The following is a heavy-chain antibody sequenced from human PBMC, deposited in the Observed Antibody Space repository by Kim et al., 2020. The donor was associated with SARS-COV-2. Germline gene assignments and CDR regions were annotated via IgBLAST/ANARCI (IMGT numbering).Heavy chain of an antibody. Sequence: SETLSLTCAVSGAPISIYNYHGAWIRQPPGKGLEWIASISFTGTTYYNPSLKGRATISAAMSQSQLSLRLTSVTAAAPAVYNFARHPFNRLKRVIRFD. CDR3: ARHPFNRLKRVIRFD. D-gene: IGHD2-21*01. V-gene: IGHV4-39*01. J-gene: IGHJ4*01. CDR2: ISFTGTT. CDR1: GAPISIYNYH.